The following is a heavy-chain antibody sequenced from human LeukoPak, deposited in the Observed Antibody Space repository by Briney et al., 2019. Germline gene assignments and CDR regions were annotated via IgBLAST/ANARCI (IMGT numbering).Heavy chain of an antibody. J-gene: IGHJ3*01. V-gene: IGHV3-23*01. CDR2: IGDSGEST. CDR3: AKDIQLST. CDR1: GFTFSVAA. Sequence: GGSLRLSCAASGFTFSVAAMTWVRQAPGKGLEWVSLIGDSGESTYYADSVKGRFTISRDNSKNTLSLQMNSLRVEDTAMYFCAKDIQLSTWGLGTMVPVSS. D-gene: IGHD5-24*01.